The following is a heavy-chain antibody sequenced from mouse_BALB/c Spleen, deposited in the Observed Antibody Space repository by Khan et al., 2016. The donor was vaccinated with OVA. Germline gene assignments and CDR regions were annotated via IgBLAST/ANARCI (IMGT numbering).Heavy chain of an antibody. CDR3: ARLGPGFAY. D-gene: IGHD4-1*01. CDR2: ISYIGST. Sequence: EVELVESGPGLVKPSQSLSLTCTVTGYSITSDYAWNWIRQFPGNKLEWMGYISYIGSTSYNPSLKSRISITRDTSKNQFFLQLNSVTTEDTATYYCARLGPGFAYWGQGTLVTVSA. V-gene: IGHV3-2*02. J-gene: IGHJ3*01. CDR1: GYSITSDYA.